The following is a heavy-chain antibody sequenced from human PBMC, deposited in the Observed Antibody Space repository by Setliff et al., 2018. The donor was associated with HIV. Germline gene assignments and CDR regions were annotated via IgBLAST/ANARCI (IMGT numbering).Heavy chain of an antibody. V-gene: IGHV4-39*01. CDR3: ARHSGLGGYYSPFDY. J-gene: IGHJ4*02. Sequence: PSETLSLTCTVSGGSIKSSSDYWGWIRQPPGKGLEWIGTIYYSGSTYYNPSLKSRVTISVDMSKNQFSLKLSSVTAADTTVYYCARHSGLGGYYSPFDYWGPGTLVTVSS. D-gene: IGHD3-22*01. CDR2: IYYSGST. CDR1: GGSIKSSSDY.